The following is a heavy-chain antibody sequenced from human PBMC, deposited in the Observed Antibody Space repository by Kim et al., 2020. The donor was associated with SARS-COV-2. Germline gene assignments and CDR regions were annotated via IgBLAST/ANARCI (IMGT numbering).Heavy chain of an antibody. Sequence: SETLSLTCTVSGGSISSGDYYWSWIRQPPGKGLEWIGYIYYSGSTYYNPSLKSRVTISVDTSKNQFSLKLSSVTAADTAVYYCARAEYSSSGDYYYGMDVWGQGTTVTVSS. J-gene: IGHJ6*02. CDR2: IYYSGST. CDR3: ARAEYSSSGDYYYGMDV. V-gene: IGHV4-30-4*01. CDR1: GGSISSGDYY. D-gene: IGHD6-6*01.